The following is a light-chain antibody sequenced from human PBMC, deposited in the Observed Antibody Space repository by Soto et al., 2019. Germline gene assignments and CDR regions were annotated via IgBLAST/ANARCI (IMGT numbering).Light chain of an antibody. CDR3: SSYTSSGTLGV. CDR2: EVS. V-gene: IGLV2-14*01. CDR1: SSDVGGYNY. J-gene: IGLJ1*01. Sequence: QSVLAQPASVSGSPGQSITISCTGTSSDVGGYNYVSWYQQHPGKAPKVMIYEVSNRPSGVSNRFSGSKSGNTASLTISGLQAEDEADYYCSSYTSSGTLGVFGTGTKVTV.